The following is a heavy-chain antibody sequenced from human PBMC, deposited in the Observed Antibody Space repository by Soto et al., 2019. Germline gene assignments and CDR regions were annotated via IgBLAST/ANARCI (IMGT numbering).Heavy chain of an antibody. J-gene: IGHJ4*02. D-gene: IGHD2-8*01. Sequence: QVQVVQSGAEVKKPGASVKVSCKTSGYIFTGFYIHWVRQAPGQGLEWMGWINPNNGGTNYAQKFQGRVTMTRDTSISTAYMELSRLRFADTAVYFCARAHGANSLRTEYWGQGTLVTVSS. CDR2: INPNNGGT. V-gene: IGHV1-2*02. CDR3: ARAHGANSLRTEY. CDR1: GYIFTGFY.